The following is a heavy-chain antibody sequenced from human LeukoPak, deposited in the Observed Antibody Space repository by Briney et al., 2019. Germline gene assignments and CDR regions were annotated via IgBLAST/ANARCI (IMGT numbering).Heavy chain of an antibody. V-gene: IGHV1-3*01. CDR1: GYIFTYYA. CDR2: INAGNGNT. CDR3: ARDCGGDCLDGDLILGVRAFDY. J-gene: IGHJ4*02. Sequence: ASVKVSCKASGYIFTYYAVHWVRQAPGQRLEWMGWINAGNGNTKYSQKFQGRVTITRDTSASTAYMELSSLRSEDTAVYYCARDCGGDCLDGDLILGVRAFDYWGQGTLVTVSS. D-gene: IGHD2-21*02.